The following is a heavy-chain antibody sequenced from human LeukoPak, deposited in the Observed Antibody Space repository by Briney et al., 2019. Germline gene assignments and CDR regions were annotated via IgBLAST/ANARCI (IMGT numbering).Heavy chain of an antibody. CDR3: AKEDYYYDSSGYYYYYYGMDV. D-gene: IGHD3-22*01. V-gene: IGHV3-30-3*01. CDR2: ISWDGTVK. Sequence: PGGSLRLSCAASGFTFRSYAIHWVRQAPGKGLEWVAFISWDGTVKYYADSVKGRFSISRDNSKNTLSLQMNSLRAGDTAVYYCAKEDYYYDSSGYYYYYYGMDVWGQGTTVTVSS. J-gene: IGHJ6*02. CDR1: GFTFRSYA.